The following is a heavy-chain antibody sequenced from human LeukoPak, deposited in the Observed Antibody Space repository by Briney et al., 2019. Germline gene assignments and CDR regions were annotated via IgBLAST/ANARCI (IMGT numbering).Heavy chain of an antibody. CDR3: ARLGKVRGVITQQYWYFDL. Sequence: PSETLSLTCTVSGGSISSYYWSWIRQPAGKGLEWIGRIYTSGSTNYNPSLKSRVTMSVDTSKNQFSLKLSSVTAADTAVYYCARLGKVRGVITQQYWYFDLWGRGTLVTVSS. CDR2: IYTSGST. V-gene: IGHV4-4*07. J-gene: IGHJ2*01. D-gene: IGHD3-10*01. CDR1: GGSISSYY.